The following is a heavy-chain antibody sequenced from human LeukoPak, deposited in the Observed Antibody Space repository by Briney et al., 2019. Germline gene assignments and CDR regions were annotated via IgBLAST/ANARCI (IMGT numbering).Heavy chain of an antibody. CDR1: GGSISSGGYY. CDR2: IYYSGGT. J-gene: IGHJ4*02. D-gene: IGHD3-22*01. V-gene: IGHV4-31*03. Sequence: PSETLSLTCTVSGGSISSGGYYWSWIRQHPGKGLEWIGCIYYSGGTYYNPSLKSRVTISVDTSKNQFSLKLSSVTAADTAVYYCARSAVNYYDSSGYYLDYWGQGTLVTVSS. CDR3: ARSAVNYYDSSGYYLDY.